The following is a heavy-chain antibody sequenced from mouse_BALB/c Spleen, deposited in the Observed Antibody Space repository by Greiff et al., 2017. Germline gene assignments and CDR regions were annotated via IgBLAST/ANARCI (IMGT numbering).Heavy chain of an antibody. Sequence: EVMLVESGGGLVKPGGSLKLSCAASGFTLSSYAMSWVRQTPEKRLEWVATISSGGSYTYYPDSVKGRFTISRDNAKNTLYLQMSSLRSEDTAMYYCARWSGGNHAIDYWGQGTSVTVSS. J-gene: IGHJ4*01. D-gene: IGHD1-1*02. CDR3: ARWSGGNHAIDY. CDR1: GFTLSSYA. CDR2: ISSGGSYT. V-gene: IGHV5-9-1*01.